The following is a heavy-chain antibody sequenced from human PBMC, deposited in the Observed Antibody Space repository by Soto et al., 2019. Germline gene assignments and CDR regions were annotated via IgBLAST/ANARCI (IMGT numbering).Heavy chain of an antibody. CDR1: GFSLSTNEVG. CDR2: IYWNDDA. V-gene: IGHV2-5*04. D-gene: IGHD5-12*01. Sequence: QITLKESGPTLMKPTQPLTLTCTFSGFSLSTNEVGVGWIRQPPGKALEWLALIYWNDDARYSPSLKNRLTITRDTSKNQVVFTMTNLDPVDTGTYYCVHDGKMGYTGYDRFDYWGQGILVTVSS. CDR3: VHDGKMGYTGYDRFDY. J-gene: IGHJ4*02.